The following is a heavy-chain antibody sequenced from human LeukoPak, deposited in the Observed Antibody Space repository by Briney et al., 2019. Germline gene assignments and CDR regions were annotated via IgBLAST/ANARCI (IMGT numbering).Heavy chain of an antibody. Sequence: PSETLSLTCTVSGGSISSSSYYWGWIRQPPGKGLEWIGSIYYSGSTYYNPSLKSRVTISVDTSKNQFSLKLSSVTAADTAVYYCANLKPLAYCGGDCYSAFDIWGQGTMVTVSS. CDR1: GGSISSSSYY. V-gene: IGHV4-39*07. J-gene: IGHJ3*02. CDR2: IYYSGST. CDR3: ANLKPLAYCGGDCYSAFDI. D-gene: IGHD2-21*02.